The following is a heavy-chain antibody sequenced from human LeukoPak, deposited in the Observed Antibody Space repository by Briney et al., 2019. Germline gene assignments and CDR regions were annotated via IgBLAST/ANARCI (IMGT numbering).Heavy chain of an antibody. V-gene: IGHV4-34*01. Sequence: KSSETLSLTCAVYGASFSDYYWSWIRQPPGKGLKWIGEINLSGSTNYNPSLESRVTMSLDTSKNQFSLKLSSVTAADTAVYYCARVDSSSRWYFDLWGRGTLVTVSS. CDR2: INLSGST. CDR3: ARVDSSSRWYFDL. D-gene: IGHD6-6*01. J-gene: IGHJ2*01. CDR1: GASFSDYY.